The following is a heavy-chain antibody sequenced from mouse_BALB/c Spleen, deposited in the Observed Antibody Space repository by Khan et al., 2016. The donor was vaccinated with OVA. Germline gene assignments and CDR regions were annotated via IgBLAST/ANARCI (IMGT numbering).Heavy chain of an antibody. CDR1: GYTFTNYV. CDR3: ARGNWQSYYFDY. D-gene: IGHD4-1*01. V-gene: IGHV1S136*01. Sequence: EVQLQQSGPELVKPGASVKMSCKASGYTFTNYVLHWVKQKPGQGLEWIGYINPYNGGTKYNEKLKGKATMASDKSSITAYMELSSLTSEDSAVYYWARGNWQSYYFDYWGQGTTLTLSS. CDR2: INPYNGGT. J-gene: IGHJ2*01.